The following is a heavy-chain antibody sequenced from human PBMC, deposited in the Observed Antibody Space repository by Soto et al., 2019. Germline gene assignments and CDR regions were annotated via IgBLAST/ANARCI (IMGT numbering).Heavy chain of an antibody. CDR1: GFRFSDYS. CDR3: ARLPKGSLVTA. V-gene: IGHV3-48*02. CDR2: ISSNSDTT. J-gene: IGHJ4*02. D-gene: IGHD2-21*02. Sequence: VESGGGLVYPGGSRRLSCVASGFRFSDYSMNWVRKAPGKGLQWISYISSNSDTTYYADSVKGRFTVSRDNAKNALFLQMNSLRDDDTATYYCARLPKGSLVTAWGQGARVTVSS.